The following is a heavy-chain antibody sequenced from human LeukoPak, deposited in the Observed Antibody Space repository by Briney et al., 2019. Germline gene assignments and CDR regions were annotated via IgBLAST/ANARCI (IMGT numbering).Heavy chain of an antibody. CDR1: GGSISSGSYY. CDR3: ARDKTFEVVNYFDS. J-gene: IGHJ4*02. Sequence: SETLSLTCTVSGGSISSGSYYWGWIRQPPGKGLEWIGSIYYSGSTYYNPSLESRITMSLVTSKNQFSLRLSSVTAADTAVYYCARDKTFEVVNYFDSWGQGTLVTVSS. CDR2: IYYSGST. V-gene: IGHV4-39*07. D-gene: IGHD3-3*01.